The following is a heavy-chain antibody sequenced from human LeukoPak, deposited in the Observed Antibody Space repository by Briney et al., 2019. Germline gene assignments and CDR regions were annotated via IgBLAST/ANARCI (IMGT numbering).Heavy chain of an antibody. CDR3: ARCIAAGGCYFDY. CDR2: IIPILGIA. Sequence: SVKVSCKASGGTFSSYAISWVRQAPGQGLEWMGRIIPILGIANYAQKFQGRVTITADKSTSTAYMELSSLGSEDTAVYYCARCIAAGGCYFDYWGQGTLVTVSS. CDR1: GGTFSSYA. J-gene: IGHJ4*02. D-gene: IGHD6-13*01. V-gene: IGHV1-69*04.